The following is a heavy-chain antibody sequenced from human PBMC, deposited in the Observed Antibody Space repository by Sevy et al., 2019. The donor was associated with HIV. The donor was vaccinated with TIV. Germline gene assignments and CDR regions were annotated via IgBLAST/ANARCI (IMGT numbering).Heavy chain of an antibody. CDR2: ISSNGSTI. CDR1: GFTFSDYY. CDR3: ASYYYDSSAAIDY. D-gene: IGHD3-22*01. Sequence: GGSLRLSCAASGFTFSDYYMSWIRQAPGKGLEWVSYISSNGSTIYYADSVKGRFTISRDNAKNSLYLQMNSLRAEDMAVYYCASYYYDSSAAIDYWGQGTLVTVSS. V-gene: IGHV3-11*01. J-gene: IGHJ4*02.